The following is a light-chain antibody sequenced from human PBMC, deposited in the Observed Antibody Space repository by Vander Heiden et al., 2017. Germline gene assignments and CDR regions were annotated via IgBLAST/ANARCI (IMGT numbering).Light chain of an antibody. V-gene: IGLV2-23*03. J-gene: IGLJ2*01. Sequence: SALTQPASVSGSPGQSITISCTGTSSDVGSYNLVSWYQQHPGKAPKLMIYEGSKRPSGVSNRFSGSKSGNTASLTISGLQAEDEADYYCCSYAGSSTIALLFGGGTKLTVL. CDR3: CSYAGSSTIALL. CDR2: EGS. CDR1: SSDVGSYNL.